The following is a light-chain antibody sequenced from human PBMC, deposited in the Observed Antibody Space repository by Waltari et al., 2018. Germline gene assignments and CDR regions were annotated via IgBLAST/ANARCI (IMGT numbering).Light chain of an antibody. CDR3: CSYAGSYTLV. V-gene: IGLV2-11*01. J-gene: IGLJ3*02. CDR2: DVS. CDR1: SSDVGGDNY. Sequence: QSALTQPRSVSGSPGPSVTVPFTATSSDVGGDNYVSCYQQHPGKAPKLMIYDVSKRPSGVTDRFSGSKSGNTASLTISGLQAEDEADYYCCSYAGSYTLVFGGGTKLTVL.